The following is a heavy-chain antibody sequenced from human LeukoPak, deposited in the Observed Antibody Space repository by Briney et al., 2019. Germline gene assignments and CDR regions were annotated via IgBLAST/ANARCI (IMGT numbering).Heavy chain of an antibody. CDR2: IKQDGSEN. V-gene: IGHV3-7*01. D-gene: IGHD4-17*01. J-gene: IGHJ3*02. CDR1: GFAFSSYW. CDR3: ARRRYGEGFDI. Sequence: GGSLRLSCVASGFAFSSYWMSWVRQAPGEGLEWVANIKQDGSENYFVDTVKGRFTISRDNARNSLYLQMNSLRVEDTAVHYCARRRYGEGFDIWGQGTMVTVSS.